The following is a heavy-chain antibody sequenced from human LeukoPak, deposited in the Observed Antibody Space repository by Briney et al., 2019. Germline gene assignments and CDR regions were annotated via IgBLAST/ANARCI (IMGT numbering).Heavy chain of an antibody. CDR3: ARVARQRYQLPRAHIFDY. CDR2: IYYSGST. CDR1: GGSISSYY. J-gene: IGHJ4*02. V-gene: IGHV4-59*01. D-gene: IGHD2-2*01. Sequence: SETLSLTCTVSGGSISSYYWSWIRQPPGKGLEWIGYIYYSGSTNYNPSLKSRVTISVDTSKNQFSLKLSSVTAADTAVYYCARVARQRYQLPRAHIFDYWGQGTLVTVSS.